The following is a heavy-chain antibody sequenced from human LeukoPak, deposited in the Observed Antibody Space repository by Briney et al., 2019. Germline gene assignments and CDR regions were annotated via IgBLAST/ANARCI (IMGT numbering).Heavy chain of an antibody. CDR2: IYHSGST. CDR3: ARGARVGGSYYFDY. J-gene: IGHJ4*02. Sequence: SETLSLTCTVSGYSISSGYYWGWIRQPPGKGLEWIGSIYHSGSTYYNPSLKSRVTVSVDTSKNQFSLKLSSVTAADTAVYYCARGARVGGSYYFDYWGQGTLVTVSS. CDR1: GYSISSGYY. V-gene: IGHV4-38-2*02. D-gene: IGHD1-26*01.